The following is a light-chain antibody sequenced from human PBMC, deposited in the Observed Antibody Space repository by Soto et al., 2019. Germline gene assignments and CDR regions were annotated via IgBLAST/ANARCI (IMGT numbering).Light chain of an antibody. V-gene: IGKV1-5*03. J-gene: IGKJ1*01. Sequence: DIQMTQSPSTLSASVGDRVTITCRASQSISNWLAWYQQKPGKAPTLLIYKASTLKSGVPSRFSGSGSGTEFTLTISSLQPDDFATYYCQHYNSYSEAFGQGTKVDI. CDR2: KAS. CDR3: QHYNSYSEA. CDR1: QSISNW.